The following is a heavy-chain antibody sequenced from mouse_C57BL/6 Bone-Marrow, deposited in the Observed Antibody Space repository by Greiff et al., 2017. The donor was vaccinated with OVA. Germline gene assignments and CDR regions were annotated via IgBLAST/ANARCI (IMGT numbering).Heavy chain of an antibody. CDR3: ARGWDWFAY. D-gene: IGHD4-1*01. CDR1: GYTFTSYW. CDR2: IHPNRGST. J-gene: IGHJ3*01. V-gene: IGHV1-64*01. Sequence: VQLQQPGAELVKPGASVKLSCKASGYTFTSYWMHWVKQRPGQGLEWIGMIHPNRGSTTYNEKFKSKATLTVDKSSSTAYMQLSSLTSEDSAVYYCARGWDWFAYWGQGTLVTVSA.